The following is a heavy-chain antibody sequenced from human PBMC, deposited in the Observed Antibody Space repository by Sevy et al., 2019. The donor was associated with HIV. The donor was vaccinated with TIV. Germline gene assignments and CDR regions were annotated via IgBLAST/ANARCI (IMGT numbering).Heavy chain of an antibody. D-gene: IGHD2-8*01. CDR2: LSFGCGEI. CDR1: GLTFSKYS. Sequence: GGSLRLSCAASGLTFSKYSMSWIRQPPGKGLEWVSALSFGCGEINHADSVKGRFTISRDNSKNSLYLQMNNLRAEDTAVYYCAREGCTKPHDYWGQRTLVTVSS. CDR3: AREGCTKPHDY. J-gene: IGHJ4*02. V-gene: IGHV3-23*01.